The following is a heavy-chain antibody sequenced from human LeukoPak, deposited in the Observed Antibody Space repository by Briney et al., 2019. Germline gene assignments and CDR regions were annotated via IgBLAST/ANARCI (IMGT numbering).Heavy chain of an antibody. D-gene: IGHD2-21*01. Sequence: SVKVSCKASGGTFSSYAISWVRQAPGQGLGWMGGIIPIFGTANYAQKFQGRVTITADESTSTAYMELSSLRSEDTAVYYCARTLIVANTYNWFDPWGQGTLVTVSS. V-gene: IGHV1-69*13. CDR1: GGTFSSYA. J-gene: IGHJ5*02. CDR3: ARTLIVANTYNWFDP. CDR2: IIPIFGTA.